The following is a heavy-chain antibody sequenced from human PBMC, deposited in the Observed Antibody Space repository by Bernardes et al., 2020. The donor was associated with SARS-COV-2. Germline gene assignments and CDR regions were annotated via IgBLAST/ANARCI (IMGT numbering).Heavy chain of an antibody. V-gene: IGHV1-8*01. D-gene: IGHD3-10*01. CDR1: GYIFSTHD. Sequence: ASVKVSCKASGYIFSTHDINWVRQASGQGLEWMGWMNPNSGNTGYAQKFQGRVTMTRSTSTSTAYMELSSLEFEDTAVYYCVREVPGSGTVDNFDSWGQGTPVTVYS. J-gene: IGHJ4*02. CDR3: VREVPGSGTVDNFDS. CDR2: MNPNSGNT.